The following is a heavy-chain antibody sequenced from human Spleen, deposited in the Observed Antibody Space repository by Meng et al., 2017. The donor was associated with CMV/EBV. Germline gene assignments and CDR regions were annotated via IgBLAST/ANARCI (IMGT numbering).Heavy chain of an antibody. J-gene: IGHJ3*02. CDR2: INQDGSVE. CDR3: ARDPGGPTMLGFDI. D-gene: IGHD5-12*01. CDR1: GFTFSNYW. Sequence: GGSLRLSCAASGFTFSNYWMSWVRQAPGKGLEWVANINQDGSVEYYVDSVKGRFTISRDNAKKSLYLQMNSLRGEDTAVYYCARDPGGPTMLGFDIWGQGTLVTVSS. V-gene: IGHV3-7*01.